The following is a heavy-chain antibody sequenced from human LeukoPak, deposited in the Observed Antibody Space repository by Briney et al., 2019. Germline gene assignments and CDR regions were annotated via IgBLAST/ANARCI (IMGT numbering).Heavy chain of an antibody. D-gene: IGHD3-22*01. Sequence: SETLSLTCTVSGGSTSSYYWSWIRQPPGRGLEWIGQIYYSGHTDYNPSLKSRVTISVDTSKNQFSLKLSSVTAADTAVYYCARRDYYDSSGYYGYWGQGTLVTVSS. CDR1: GGSTSSYY. V-gene: IGHV4-59*08. CDR3: ARRDYYDSSGYYGY. J-gene: IGHJ4*02. CDR2: IYYSGHT.